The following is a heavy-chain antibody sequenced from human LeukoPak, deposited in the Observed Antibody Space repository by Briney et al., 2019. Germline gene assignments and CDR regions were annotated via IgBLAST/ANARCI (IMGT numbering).Heavy chain of an antibody. V-gene: IGHV3-30-3*01. J-gene: IGHJ4*02. CDR2: YPYDGSNK. CDR3: ARDLQLVAAAGRYFDY. Sequence: GGSLRLSCAASGSTLSSYQWRWFGRLPARGGVGWVVYPYDGSNKYYADSVKGRFTISRDNSKNTLYLQMNSLRAEDTAVYFCARDLQLVAAAGRYFDYWGQGTLVTVSS. CDR1: GSTLSSY. D-gene: IGHD6-13*01.